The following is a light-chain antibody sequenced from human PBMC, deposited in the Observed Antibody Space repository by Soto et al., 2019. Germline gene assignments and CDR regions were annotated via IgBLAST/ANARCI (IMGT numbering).Light chain of an antibody. CDR2: AAS. J-gene: IGKJ4*01. CDR1: QGISSY. CDR3: QQGLP. Sequence: DIQLTQSPSFLSASVGDRVTITCRASQGISSYLAWYQQKPGKAPKLLIYAASTLQSGVPSRFSGSGSGTEFTLTISSLQPEDFASYYCQQGLPFGGGTKVAIK. V-gene: IGKV1-9*01.